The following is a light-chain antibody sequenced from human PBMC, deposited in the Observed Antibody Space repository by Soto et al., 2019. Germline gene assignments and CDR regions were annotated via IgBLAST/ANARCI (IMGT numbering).Light chain of an antibody. CDR1: SSDVGSYNL. Sequence: QSVLTQPASVSGTPGQSSTISCTGTSSDVGSYNLVSWYQQHPGKAPKLMIYEGSKRPSGVSNRFSGSKSGNTASLTISGLQAEDEADYYCCSYVGSSTFEVFGGGTKLTVL. V-gene: IGLV2-23*03. CDR3: CSYVGSSTFEV. CDR2: EGS. J-gene: IGLJ2*01.